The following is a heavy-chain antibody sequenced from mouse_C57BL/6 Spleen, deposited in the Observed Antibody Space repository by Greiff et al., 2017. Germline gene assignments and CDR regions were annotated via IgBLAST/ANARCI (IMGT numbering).Heavy chain of an antibody. Sequence: QVQLQQSGAELARPGASVKLSCKASGYTFTSYGISWVKQRTGQGLEWIGEIYPRSGNTYYNETFKGKATLTADKASSTAYIELRSLTSEDSAVYFCARRSTVVAGDYWGQGTTLTVSS. CDR3: ARRSTVVAGDY. D-gene: IGHD1-1*01. V-gene: IGHV1-81*01. CDR2: IYPRSGNT. J-gene: IGHJ2*01. CDR1: GYTFTSYG.